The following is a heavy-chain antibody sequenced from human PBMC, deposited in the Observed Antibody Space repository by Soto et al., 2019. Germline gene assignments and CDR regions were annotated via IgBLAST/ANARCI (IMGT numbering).Heavy chain of an antibody. Sequence: GGSLRLSCAASGFTFSSYGMHWVRQAPGKGLEWVAVISYDGSNKYYADSVKGRFTVSRNNSKNTLYLQMNSLRAEDTAVYYCAKDYYDSSGDNYYYYGMDVWGQGTTVTVSS. CDR3: AKDYYDSSGDNYYYYGMDV. D-gene: IGHD3-22*01. CDR1: GFTFSSYG. J-gene: IGHJ6*02. CDR2: ISYDGSNK. V-gene: IGHV3-30*18.